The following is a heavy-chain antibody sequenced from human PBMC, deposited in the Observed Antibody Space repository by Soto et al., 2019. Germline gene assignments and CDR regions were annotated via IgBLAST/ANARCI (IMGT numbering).Heavy chain of an antibody. Sequence: DVQLLEAGGGLIQPGGSLRLSCAASGFTFNNHAMACVRQAPGTGLEWVSSIGHSGYSINYGDSVKGRFTISRDNSKNMVFLEMNGLRAEDTAVYYCARSDDKDILTGCYNWGQGALVTVSS. J-gene: IGHJ4*02. CDR2: IGHSGYSI. D-gene: IGHD3-9*01. CDR3: ARSDDKDILTGCYN. V-gene: IGHV3-23*01. CDR1: GFTFNNHA.